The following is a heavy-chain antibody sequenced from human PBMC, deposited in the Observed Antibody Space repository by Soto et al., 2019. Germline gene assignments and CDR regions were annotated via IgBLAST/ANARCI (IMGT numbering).Heavy chain of an antibody. CDR3: ARRYGGNFDY. CDR2: IYYSGST. J-gene: IGHJ4*02. D-gene: IGHD1-26*01. V-gene: IGHV4-59*01. Sequence: SETLSLTCTVTGGSISTFLWNWIRQPPGKGLEWIGSIYYSGSTNYNPSLNSRVTISVDTSKNQFSLKLNSVTAADTAVYYCARRYGGNFDYWGQGTLVTVSS. CDR1: GGSISTFL.